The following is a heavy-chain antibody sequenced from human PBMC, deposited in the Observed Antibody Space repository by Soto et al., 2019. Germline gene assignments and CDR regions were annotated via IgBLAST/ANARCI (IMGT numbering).Heavy chain of an antibody. D-gene: IGHD3-22*01. CDR2: IIPIFGTA. CDR1: GGTFSSYA. Sequence: GASVKVSCKASGGTFSSYAISWVRQAPGQGLEWMGGIIPIFGTANYAQKFQGRVTITADESTSTAYMELSSLRSEDTAVYYCARGGYYYDSSGYYSWGQGTLVTVSS. V-gene: IGHV1-69*13. CDR3: ARGGYYYDSSGYYS. J-gene: IGHJ4*02.